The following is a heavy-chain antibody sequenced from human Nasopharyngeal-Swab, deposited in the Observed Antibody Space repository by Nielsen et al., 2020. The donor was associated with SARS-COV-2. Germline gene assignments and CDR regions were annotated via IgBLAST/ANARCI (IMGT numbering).Heavy chain of an antibody. V-gene: IGHV3-48*03. CDR2: ISGGGDTI. D-gene: IGHD1-1*01. Sequence: GGSLRLSRAASEFTFSFYEMNWVRQAPGKGLEWVAFISGGGDTIFYADSVKGRFTISRDDAKNSLYLQLNTLRVEDTAVYYCVRELDYFDSWGQGTLVTVSS. CDR3: VRELDYFDS. J-gene: IGHJ4*02. CDR1: EFTFSFYE.